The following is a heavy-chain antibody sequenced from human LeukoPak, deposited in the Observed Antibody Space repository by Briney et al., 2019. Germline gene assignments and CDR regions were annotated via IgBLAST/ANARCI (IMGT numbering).Heavy chain of an antibody. V-gene: IGHV1-58*02. Sequence: SVTVSCKASGFTFSSSAMQWVRQARGQRLEWIGWIVVGSGNTNYAQKFQKRVTITRDMSTSTAYMELSSLRSEDTAVYYCAAKRSGIAVAGYYFDYWGQGTLVTVSS. D-gene: IGHD6-19*01. CDR1: GFTFSSSA. CDR3: AAKRSGIAVAGYYFDY. J-gene: IGHJ4*02. CDR2: IVVGSGNT.